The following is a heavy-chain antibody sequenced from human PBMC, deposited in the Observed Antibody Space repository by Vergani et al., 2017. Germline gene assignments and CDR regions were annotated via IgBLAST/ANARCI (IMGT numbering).Heavy chain of an antibody. CDR1: GYTFTSYY. J-gene: IGHJ4*02. CDR2: INPSGGST. D-gene: IGHD1-26*01. Sequence: QVQLVQSGAEVKKPGASVKVSCKASGYTFTSYYMHWVRQAPGQGLEWMGIINPSGGSTSYAQKFQGRVTITRDTSTSTVYMELSSLRSEDTAVYYCARYSGSYVGFDYWGQGTLVTVSS. CDR3: ARYSGSYVGFDY. V-gene: IGHV1-46*03.